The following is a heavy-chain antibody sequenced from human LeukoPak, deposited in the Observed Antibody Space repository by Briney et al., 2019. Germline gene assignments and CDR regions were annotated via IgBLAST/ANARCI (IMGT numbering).Heavy chain of an antibody. CDR3: ARSTGSTMFIDY. D-gene: IGHD3-10*02. Sequence: SETLSLTCTVSGGSISPYYWSWIRQPPGKGLEWLGYIYYGGNTEYKPSLKSRVAMSVDTSKNQFSLRLSSVTAADTAVYYCARSTGSTMFIDYWGQGTLVTVSS. J-gene: IGHJ4*02. CDR1: GGSISPYY. V-gene: IGHV4-59*01. CDR2: IYYGGNT.